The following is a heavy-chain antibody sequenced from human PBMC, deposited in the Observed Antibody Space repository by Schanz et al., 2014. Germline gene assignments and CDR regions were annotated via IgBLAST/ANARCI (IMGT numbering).Heavy chain of an antibody. J-gene: IGHJ6*02. CDR3: VRDEGWAFGDYHGMDV. CDR2: LSVYHGHT. CDR1: GYTFNNHG. V-gene: IGHV1-18*01. Sequence: QVQLVQSGGEVKKPGASATVSCKASGYTFNNHGISWVRQAPGQGLEWMGRLSVYHGHTDYAEKVHGRFTMTTDTSTSTAYMELRSLISDDTPVYYCVRDEGWAFGDYHGMDVWGQGTSVTVSS. D-gene: IGHD3-10*01.